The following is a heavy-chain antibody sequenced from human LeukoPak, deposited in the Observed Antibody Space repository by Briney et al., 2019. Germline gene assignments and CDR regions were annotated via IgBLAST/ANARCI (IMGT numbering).Heavy chain of an antibody. CDR2: INSDGSST. V-gene: IGHV3-74*03. D-gene: IGHD6-13*01. CDR3: ASRWWYFDL. J-gene: IGHJ2*01. Sequence: GGSLRLSCAASGFAFSSDWMHWVRQAPGKGLVWVSRINSDGSSTTYADSVKGRFTISRDNGKNTMYLQMNSLRAEDTALYYCASRWWYFDLWGRGNLVTVSS. CDR1: GFAFSSDW.